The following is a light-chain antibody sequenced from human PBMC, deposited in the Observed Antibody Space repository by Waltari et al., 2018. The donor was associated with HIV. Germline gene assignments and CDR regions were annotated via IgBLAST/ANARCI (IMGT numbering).Light chain of an antibody. J-gene: IGLJ2*01. V-gene: IGLV1-51*01. CDR3: GTWDSSLSAGL. CDR1: SSNIGNNY. Sequence: QSVLTQPPSVSAAPGQKVTISCSGSSSNIGNNYVSWYQQLPGTAPKLLIYDNNKRPPGIPDGFSGSKSGTSATLGITGLQTGDEADYYCGTWDSSLSAGLFGGGTKLTVL. CDR2: DNN.